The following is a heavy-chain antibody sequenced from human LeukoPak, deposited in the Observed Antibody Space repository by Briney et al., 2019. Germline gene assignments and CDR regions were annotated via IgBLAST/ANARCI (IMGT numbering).Heavy chain of an antibody. Sequence: SETLSLTCTVSGGSISSYYWSWIRQPPGKGLEWIGYIYTSGSTNYNPSLKSRVTISVDTSKNQFSLKLSSETAADTAVYYCARLYGGHFDYWGQGTLVTVSS. CDR3: ARLYGGHFDY. V-gene: IGHV4-4*09. J-gene: IGHJ4*02. CDR2: IYTSGST. D-gene: IGHD4-23*01. CDR1: GGSISSYY.